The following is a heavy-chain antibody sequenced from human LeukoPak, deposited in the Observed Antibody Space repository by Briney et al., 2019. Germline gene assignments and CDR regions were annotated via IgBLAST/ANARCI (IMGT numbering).Heavy chain of an antibody. CDR1: GGSISSGGYY. V-gene: IGHV4-31*03. D-gene: IGHD3-22*01. CDR3: ARGGYYDSSGYPD. CDR2: IYYSGST. Sequence: SQTLSLTCTVSGGSISSGGYYWSWIRQHPGKGLEWIGYIYYSGSTYYNPSLKSRVTISVDTSKNQFSLKLSSVTAADTAVYYCARGGYYDSSGYPDWGQGTLVTVSS. J-gene: IGHJ4*02.